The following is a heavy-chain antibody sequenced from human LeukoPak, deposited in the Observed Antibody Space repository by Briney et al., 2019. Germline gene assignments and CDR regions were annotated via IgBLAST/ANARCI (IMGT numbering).Heavy chain of an antibody. V-gene: IGHV3-30*04. CDR2: ISYDGSNK. CDR3: ARHRGGYVDY. J-gene: IGHJ4*02. CDR1: GFTFSSYA. D-gene: IGHD2-15*01. Sequence: GGSLRRSCAASGFTFSSYAMHWVRQAPGKGLEWVAVISYDGSNKYYADSVKGRFTISRDNSKNTLYLQMNSLRAEDTAVYYCARHRGGYVDYWGQGTLVTVSS.